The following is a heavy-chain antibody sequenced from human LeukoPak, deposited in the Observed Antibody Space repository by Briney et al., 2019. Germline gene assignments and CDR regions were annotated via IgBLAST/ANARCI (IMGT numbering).Heavy chain of an antibody. V-gene: IGHV4-38-2*01. J-gene: IGHJ5*02. Sequence: SETLSLTCAVSGYSISTGYYWGWIRQPPGKGLEWIGSIYHSGTTYYNPSLKSRVTISVDTSKNQFSLKLSSVTAADTAVYYCARVRGGLDAWGQGTLVTVSS. CDR3: ARVRGGLDA. D-gene: IGHD2-15*01. CDR2: IYHSGTT. CDR1: GYSISTGYY.